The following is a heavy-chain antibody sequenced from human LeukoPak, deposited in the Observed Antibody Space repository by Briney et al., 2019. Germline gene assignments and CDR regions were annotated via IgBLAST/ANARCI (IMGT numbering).Heavy chain of an antibody. CDR3: ARRRDLYSGSYYPFDY. J-gene: IGHJ4*02. CDR1: GYSFTSYW. D-gene: IGHD1-26*01. Sequence: GESLKISCKGSGYSFTSYWIAWVRQMPGKVLEWMGIIYPGDSDTRYSPSFQGQVTISADKSINTAYLQWSSLKASDTAMYYCARRRDLYSGSYYPFDYWGQGTLVTVSS. V-gene: IGHV5-51*01. CDR2: IYPGDSDT.